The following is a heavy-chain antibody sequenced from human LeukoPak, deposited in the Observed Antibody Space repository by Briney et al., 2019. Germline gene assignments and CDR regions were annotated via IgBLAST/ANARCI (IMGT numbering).Heavy chain of an antibody. J-gene: IGHJ3*02. Sequence: GGSLRLSCTASRFTFSTSWMSWVRQAPGRGLKWVANIKQDGSETQYVDSVRGRFTISSDNAKNSLFLQMDSLRADDTAVYYCARDPYGGKYGAFDIWGQGTMVTVSS. CDR2: IKQDGSET. CDR1: RFTFSTSW. V-gene: IGHV3-7*05. D-gene: IGHD1-26*01. CDR3: ARDPYGGKYGAFDI.